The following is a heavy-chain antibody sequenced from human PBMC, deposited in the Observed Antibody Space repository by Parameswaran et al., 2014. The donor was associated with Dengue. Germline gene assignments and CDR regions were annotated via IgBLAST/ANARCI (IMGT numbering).Heavy chain of an antibody. CDR2: INPSGGST. D-gene: IGHD6-6*01. Sequence: WVRQAPGQGLEWMGIINPSGGSTSYAQKFQGRVTMTRDTSTSTVYMELSSLRSEDTAVYYCARGRAARGLYYGMDVWGQGTTVTVSS. V-gene: IGHV1-46*01. J-gene: IGHJ6*02. CDR3: ARGRAARGLYYGMDV.